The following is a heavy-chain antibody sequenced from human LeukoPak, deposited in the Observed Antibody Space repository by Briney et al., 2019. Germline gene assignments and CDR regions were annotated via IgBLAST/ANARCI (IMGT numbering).Heavy chain of an antibody. CDR3: ARVPGPIAVAGHFDY. Sequence: ASVKVSCKASGYTFTSYGISWVRQDPGQGLEWMGWISAYNGNTNYAQKLQGRVTMTTDTSTSTAYMELRSLRSDDTAVYYCARVPGPIAVAGHFDYWGQGTLVTVSS. CDR2: ISAYNGNT. D-gene: IGHD6-19*01. CDR1: GYTFTSYG. V-gene: IGHV1-18*01. J-gene: IGHJ4*02.